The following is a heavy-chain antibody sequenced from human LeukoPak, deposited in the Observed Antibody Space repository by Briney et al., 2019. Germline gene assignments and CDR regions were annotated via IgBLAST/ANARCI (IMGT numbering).Heavy chain of an antibody. Sequence: GGSLRLSCVASGFTFSSYAVSWFRQAPREGLEWVSTVGRSGVDTYYADSVRGRFTISKDSSKNTLQMNSLSAEDTAIYYCVKHSGGVYGNSDSWGQGILVTVSS. D-gene: IGHD1-1*01. J-gene: IGHJ4*02. CDR1: GFTFSSYA. V-gene: IGHV3-23*01. CDR2: VGRSGVDT. CDR3: VKHSGGVYGNSDS.